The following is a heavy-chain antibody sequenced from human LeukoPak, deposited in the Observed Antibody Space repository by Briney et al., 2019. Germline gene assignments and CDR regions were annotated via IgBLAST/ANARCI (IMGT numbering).Heavy chain of an antibody. CDR2: IRSSGSTI. CDR3: ASERDPPLRYFDQRTIDY. Sequence: GGSLRLSCAASGFTFSSYEMNWVRQAPGKGLDWVSYIRSSGSTIYYADSVKGRFTISRDNAKNSLYLQMNSLRAEDTAVYYCASERDPPLRYFDQRTIDYWGQGTLVTVSS. J-gene: IGHJ4*02. D-gene: IGHD3-9*01. V-gene: IGHV3-48*03. CDR1: GFTFSSYE.